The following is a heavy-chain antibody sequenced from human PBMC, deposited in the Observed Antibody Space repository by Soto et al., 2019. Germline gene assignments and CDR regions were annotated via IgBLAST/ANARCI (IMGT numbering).Heavy chain of an antibody. CDR3: AKDLGSWDLYGMDV. V-gene: IGHV3-30*18. CDR1: GFTFSSYG. CDR2: ISYDGSNK. Sequence: GGSLRLSCAASGFTFSSYGMHWVRQAPGKGLEWVAVISYDGSNKYYADSVKGRFTISRDNSKNTLYLQMNSLRAEDTAVYYCAKDLGSWDLYGMDVWGQGTTVTVSS. J-gene: IGHJ6*02. D-gene: IGHD6-13*01.